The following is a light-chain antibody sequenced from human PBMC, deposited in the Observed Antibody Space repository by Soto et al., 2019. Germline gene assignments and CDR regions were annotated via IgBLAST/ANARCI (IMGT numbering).Light chain of an antibody. CDR2: AAS. Sequence: IEMTQSPSSLSASVGDRVTITCRASQSINSYLNWYQHKPGKAPKVLIYAASSLQSGVPSRFSGSGSGTDFTLTISSLQPEDFATYYCQQSYSTPYTFGQGTKVDIK. CDR3: QQSYSTPYT. V-gene: IGKV1-39*01. J-gene: IGKJ2*01. CDR1: QSINSY.